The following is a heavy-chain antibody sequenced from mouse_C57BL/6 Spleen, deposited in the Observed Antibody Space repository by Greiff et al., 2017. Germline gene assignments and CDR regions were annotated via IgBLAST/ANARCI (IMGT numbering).Heavy chain of an antibody. CDR1: GYAFSSSW. CDR2: IYPGDGDT. CDR3: TRYDYDGDAMDY. J-gene: IGHJ4*01. D-gene: IGHD2-4*01. V-gene: IGHV1-82*01. Sequence: QVQLQQSGPELVKPGASVKISCKASGYAFSSSWMNWVKQRPGKGLEWIGRIYPGDGDTSYNGKFKGKATLTADKSSSTAYMQLSSLTSEDSAVYFCTRYDYDGDAMDYWGQGTSVTVSS.